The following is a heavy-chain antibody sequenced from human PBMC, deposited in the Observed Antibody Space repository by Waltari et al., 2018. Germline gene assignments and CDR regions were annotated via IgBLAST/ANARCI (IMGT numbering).Heavy chain of an antibody. CDR2: FYYSGGS. CDR1: GGSRDSYF. Sequence: QVQLQESGPGLVKPSETLSLTCVVSGGSRDSYFWHWLRQAPGKGLEWIGYFYYSGGSNYNTSLESRVTISADTSRNEVSLSLTSVTAADTAVYFCARGGHYDAVTSFYSDALHVWGRGKRSSSL. CDR3: ARGGHYDAVTSFYSDALHV. V-gene: IGHV4-59*08. D-gene: IGHD3-3*01. J-gene: IGHJ3*01.